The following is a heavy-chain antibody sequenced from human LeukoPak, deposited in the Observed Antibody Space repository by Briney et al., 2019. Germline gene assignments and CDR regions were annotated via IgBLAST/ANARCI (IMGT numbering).Heavy chain of an antibody. CDR1: GFTFSTYG. D-gene: IGHD5-18*01. Sequence: PGGSLRLSCTTSGFTFSTYGMAWVRQAPGKGLEWISSISGSGSNTNYADSVKGRLSISRDNSNNTLYLQMDSLRAEDTAVYFCAKRGGYDYGSHSAQWGQGTLVTVSS. J-gene: IGHJ4*02. CDR2: ISGSGSNT. V-gene: IGHV3-23*01. CDR3: AKRGGYDYGSHSAQ.